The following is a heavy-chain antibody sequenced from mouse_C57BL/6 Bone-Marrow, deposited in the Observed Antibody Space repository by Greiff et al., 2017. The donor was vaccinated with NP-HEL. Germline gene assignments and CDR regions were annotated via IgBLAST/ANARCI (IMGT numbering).Heavy chain of an antibody. D-gene: IGHD1-1*01. Sequence: QVHVKQPGAELVKPGASVKMSCKASGYTFTSYWITWVKQRPGQGLEWIGDIYPGSGSTNYNEKFKSKATLTVDTSSSTAYMQLSSLTSEDSAVYYCARHYGSLHFDYWGQGTTLTVSS. J-gene: IGHJ2*01. CDR1: GYTFTSYW. CDR3: ARHYGSLHFDY. V-gene: IGHV1-55*01. CDR2: IYPGSGST.